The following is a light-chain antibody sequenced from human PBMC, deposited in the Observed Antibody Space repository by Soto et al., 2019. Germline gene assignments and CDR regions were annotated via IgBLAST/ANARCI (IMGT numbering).Light chain of an antibody. Sequence: QSALTQPRSVSGSPGQSVTISCTGTSSDVGGYNYVSWYQQHPGKAPKLKIYDVSKRPSGVPDRFSGSKSGNTASLTISGLQAEDEADYYCCSYAGSYTFGVVFGGGTKVTVL. V-gene: IGLV2-11*01. CDR2: DVS. J-gene: IGLJ2*01. CDR3: CSYAGSYTFGVV. CDR1: SSDVGGYNY.